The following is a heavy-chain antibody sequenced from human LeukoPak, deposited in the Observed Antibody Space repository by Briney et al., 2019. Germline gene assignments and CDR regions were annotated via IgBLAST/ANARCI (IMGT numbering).Heavy chain of an antibody. Sequence: SGGSLRLSCAASGFTVSSNYMSWVRQAPGKGLEWVSVIYSGGSTYYADSVKGRFTISRDNSKNTLYLQMNSLRAEDTAVYYCERGATGAFDIWGQGTMVTVSS. D-gene: IGHD1-26*01. CDR1: GFTVSSNY. CDR3: ERGATGAFDI. CDR2: IYSGGST. V-gene: IGHV3-66*02. J-gene: IGHJ3*02.